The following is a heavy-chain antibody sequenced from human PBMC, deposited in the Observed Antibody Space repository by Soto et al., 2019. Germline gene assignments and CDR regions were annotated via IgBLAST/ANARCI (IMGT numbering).Heavy chain of an antibody. V-gene: IGHV3-11*01. Sequence: QVQLVESGGGLVKPGGSLRLSCAASGFAFSEYYMSWIRQAPGKGLQWVSYISSRGTLSDYADSVKGRFTISRDNAQKSLYLEMESLRDEDTAVYYCARLGGEYSRKWYWFDSWGQGTQVTVSS. J-gene: IGHJ5*01. CDR1: GFAFSEYY. CDR2: ISSRGTLS. D-gene: IGHD1-26*01. CDR3: ARLGGEYSRKWYWFDS.